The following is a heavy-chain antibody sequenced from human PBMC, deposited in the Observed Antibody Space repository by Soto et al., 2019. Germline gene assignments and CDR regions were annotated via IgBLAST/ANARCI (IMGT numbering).Heavy chain of an antibody. CDR2: MNPNSGNT. Sequence: ASVKVSCKASGYTFTSYDINWVRQATGQGLEWMGWMNPNSGNTGYAQKFRGRVTMTRNTSISTAYMELSSLRSEDTAVYYCARVKISPAAFDIWGQGTMVTVSS. J-gene: IGHJ3*02. V-gene: IGHV1-8*01. CDR3: ARVKISPAAFDI. D-gene: IGHD3-16*01. CDR1: GYTFTSYD.